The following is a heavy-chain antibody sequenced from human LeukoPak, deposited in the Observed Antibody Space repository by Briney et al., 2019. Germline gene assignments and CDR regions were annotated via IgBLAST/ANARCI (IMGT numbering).Heavy chain of an antibody. CDR3: ARGSILYSSSLE. CDR1: GYTFTSYD. CDR2: MNPNSGNT. V-gene: IGHV1-8*01. Sequence: ASVKVSCKASGYTFTSYDINWVPQATGRGLEWMGWMNPNSGNTGYAQKFQGRVTMTRNTSISTAYMELSSLRSEDTAVYYCARGSILYSSSLEWGQGTLVTVSS. D-gene: IGHD6-13*01. J-gene: IGHJ4*02.